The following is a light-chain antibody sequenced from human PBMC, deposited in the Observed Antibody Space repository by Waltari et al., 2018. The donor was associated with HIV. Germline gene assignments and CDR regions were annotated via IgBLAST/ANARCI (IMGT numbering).Light chain of an antibody. CDR1: ESLGNN. J-gene: IGKJ5*01. CDR2: GAS. Sequence: EIVMTQFLATLSVSPGERVIFTCRGSESLGNNLAWYQHKPDQAHRLLIYGASIRTAVTPARFSGGGSGKEYTLTVTIVQSEDFAVFYCDQYKDWPVTFGQGTRLDIK. V-gene: IGKV3D-15*03. CDR3: DQYKDWPVT.